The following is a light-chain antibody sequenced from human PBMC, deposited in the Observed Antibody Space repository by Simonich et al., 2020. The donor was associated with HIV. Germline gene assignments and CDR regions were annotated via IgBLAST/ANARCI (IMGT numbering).Light chain of an antibody. Sequence: EIVMTQSPATLSVSPGARATLSCRASQSVSSNLAWYQQKPGLAPRLLIFDASSRATGFPARFSGSGSGTEFTLTISSLQSEDFAVYYCQHYNSWPPMCTFGQGTKLEIK. CDR1: QSVSSN. V-gene: IGKV3-15*01. CDR3: QHYNSWPPMCT. J-gene: IGKJ2*02. CDR2: DAS.